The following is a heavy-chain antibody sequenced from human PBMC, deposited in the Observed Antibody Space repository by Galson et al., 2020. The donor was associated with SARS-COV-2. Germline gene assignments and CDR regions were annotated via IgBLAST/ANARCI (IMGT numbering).Heavy chain of an antibody. CDR2: IYYSGST. Sequence: ETSETLSLTCTVSGGSTSSYYWSWNRQPPGKGLEWIGYIYYSGSTNYNPSLKSRVTISVDTSKNQFSLKLSSVTAADTAVYYCAREYYDILTGYPTSAFDIWGQGTMVTVSS. V-gene: IGHV4-59*01. CDR1: GGSTSSYY. J-gene: IGHJ3*02. D-gene: IGHD3-9*01. CDR3: AREYYDILTGYPTSAFDI.